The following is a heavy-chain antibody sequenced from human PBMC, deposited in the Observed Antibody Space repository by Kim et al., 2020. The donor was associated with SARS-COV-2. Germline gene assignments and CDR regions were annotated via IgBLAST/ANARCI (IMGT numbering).Heavy chain of an antibody. V-gene: IGHV3-23*01. CDR3: ANPVRDGVGY. J-gene: IGHJ4*02. D-gene: IGHD3-16*01. CDR2: T. Sequence: TYYAESAKGRFPISRENSKNTLYLQMKGLRAEDTAVYYGANPVRDGVGYWGQGNLVTVSS.